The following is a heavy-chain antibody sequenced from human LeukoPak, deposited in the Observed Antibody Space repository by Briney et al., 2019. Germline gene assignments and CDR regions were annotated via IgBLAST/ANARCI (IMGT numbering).Heavy chain of an antibody. D-gene: IGHD3-3*01. CDR1: GYTFTSYG. CDR2: ISAYNGNT. J-gene: IGHJ4*02. CDR3: ARDRRHGFLEWLLSLGAFDY. Sequence: GASVKVSCKASGYTFTSYGISWGRQAPGQGLEWMGWISAYNGNTNYAQKLQGRVTMTTDTSTSTAYMELRSLRSDDTAVYYCARDRRHGFLEWLLSLGAFDYWGQGTLVTVSS. V-gene: IGHV1-18*01.